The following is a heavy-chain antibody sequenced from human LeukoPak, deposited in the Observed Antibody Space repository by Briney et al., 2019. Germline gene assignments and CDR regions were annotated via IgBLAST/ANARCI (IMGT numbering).Heavy chain of an antibody. CDR2: ISSSGSTI. CDR3: ARDRGVVTAINDAFDI. D-gene: IGHD2-21*02. V-gene: IGHV3-48*04. CDR1: GFTFSSYA. J-gene: IGHJ3*02. Sequence: PGRSLRLSCASSGFTFSSYAMHWVRQAPGKGLEWVSYISSSGSTIYYADSVKGRFTISRDNAKNSLYLQMNSLRAEDTAVYYCARDRGVVTAINDAFDIWGQGTMVTVSS.